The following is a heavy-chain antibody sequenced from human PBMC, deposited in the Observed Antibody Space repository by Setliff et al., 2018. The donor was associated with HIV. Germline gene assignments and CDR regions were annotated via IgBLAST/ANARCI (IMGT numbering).Heavy chain of an antibody. D-gene: IGHD1-26*01. Sequence: DSVKVSCKTSGYTFGYNYIHWLRQAPGQGLEWMGRIAPNSGDTKYAQKFEGRVTVTRDTSINTVYMEVSSLRSDDTAVYYCSRDVGVPGRGNALDYWGQGIQVTVSS. CDR1: GYTFGYNY. CDR2: IAPNSGDT. CDR3: SRDVGVPGRGNALDY. V-gene: IGHV1-2*06. J-gene: IGHJ4*02.